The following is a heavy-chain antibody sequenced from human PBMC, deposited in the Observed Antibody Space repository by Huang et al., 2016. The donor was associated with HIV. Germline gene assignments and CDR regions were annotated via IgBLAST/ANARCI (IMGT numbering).Heavy chain of an antibody. Sequence: EVQLVESGGGQVHPGGSLRLSCAVSGFAFSDYGMNWVRQAQGEGREWVASISSDGKYIYYADSVKGRFTISRDNAKNSLSLQINILGAEDTAVYYCARVDSTANMMGVDLWGRGTLVTVFS. CDR2: ISSDGKYI. CDR3: ARVDSTANMMGVDL. J-gene: IGHJ4*02. V-gene: IGHV3-21*02. D-gene: IGHD2-21*02. CDR1: GFAFSDYG.